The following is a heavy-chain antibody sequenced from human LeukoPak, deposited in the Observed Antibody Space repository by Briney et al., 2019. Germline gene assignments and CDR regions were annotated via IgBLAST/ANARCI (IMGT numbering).Heavy chain of an antibody. J-gene: IGHJ5*02. CDR1: SGSISSYY. Sequence: SETLSPTCTVSSGSISSYYWSWIRQPPGKGLEWIGYIYTSGSTNYNPSLKSRVTISVDTSKNQFSLKLSSVTAADTAVYYCARLRYFDSSGYYPTWGQGTLVTVSS. CDR3: ARLRYFDSSGYYPT. CDR2: IYTSGST. V-gene: IGHV4-4*09. D-gene: IGHD3-22*01.